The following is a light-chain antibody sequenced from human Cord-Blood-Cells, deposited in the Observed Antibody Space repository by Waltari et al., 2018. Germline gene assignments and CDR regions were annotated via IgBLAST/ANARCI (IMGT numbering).Light chain of an antibody. CDR3: QVWDSSSDHWV. CDR1: NIGRKS. Sequence: SYVLTQPPSVSVAPGKTARITCGGNNIGRKSGQWYQQKPGQAPVLVIYYDSDRPSGIPERFSGSNSGNTATLTISRVEAGDEADYYCQVWDSSSDHWVFGGGTKLTVL. J-gene: IGLJ3*02. V-gene: IGLV3-21*04. CDR2: YDS.